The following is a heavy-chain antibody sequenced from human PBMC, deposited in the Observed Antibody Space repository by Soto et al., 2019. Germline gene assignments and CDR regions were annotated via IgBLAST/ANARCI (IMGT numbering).Heavy chain of an antibody. CDR2: INPNSGGT. CDR3: VRSHPGRPVLFDI. D-gene: IGHD2-8*01. Sequence: ASVKLSCKASGYTFTGYYMHWVRQAPGQGVGWMGWINPNSGGTNYAQKFQGWVTMTRDTSISTAYMELSRLRSDDTAVYYCVRSHPGRPVLFDIRGEGSIVTVSS. V-gene: IGHV1-2*04. CDR1: GYTFTGYY. J-gene: IGHJ3*02.